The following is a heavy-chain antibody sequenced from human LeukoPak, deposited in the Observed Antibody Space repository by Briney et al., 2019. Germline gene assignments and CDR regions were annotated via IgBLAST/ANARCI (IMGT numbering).Heavy chain of an antibody. V-gene: IGHV1-2*02. CDR1: GYTFTGYY. CDR2: INPNSGGT. D-gene: IGHD3-10*01. CDR3: ARDSRTLWFGEVNRFDY. Sequence: GASVKVSCKASGYTFTGYYMHWVRQAPGQGLEWMGWINPNSGGTNYAQKFQGRVTMTRDTSISTAYMELSRLRSDDTAVYYCARDSRTLWFGEVNRFDYWGQGTLVTVSS. J-gene: IGHJ4*02.